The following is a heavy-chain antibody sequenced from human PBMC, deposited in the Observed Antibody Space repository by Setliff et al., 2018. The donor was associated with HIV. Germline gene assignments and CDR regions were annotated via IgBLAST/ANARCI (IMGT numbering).Heavy chain of an antibody. V-gene: IGHV4-4*08. D-gene: IGHD4-17*01. CDR1: SDSLSSHY. Sequence: SETLSLTCTVSSDSLSSHYWSWIRRPPGKGLEWVGHIYINGITNYSPSLESRVTISVDTSKKQFSLKLSSVTAADTAVYFCARSRGGTTRGYMDVWGKGTTVTVSS. CDR2: IYINGIT. CDR3: ARSRGGTTRGYMDV. J-gene: IGHJ6*03.